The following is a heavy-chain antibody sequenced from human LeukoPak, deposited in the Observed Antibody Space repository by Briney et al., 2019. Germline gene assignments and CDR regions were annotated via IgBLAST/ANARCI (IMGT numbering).Heavy chain of an antibody. CDR2: IYYSGST. J-gene: IGHJ6*02. D-gene: IGHD2-15*01. CDR3: ARNARGPLSHSTYCSGGSCYSFAIEYGMDV. Sequence: SETLSLTCTVSGGSISSYYWSWIRQPPGKGLEWIGYIYYSGSTNYNPSLKSRVTISVDTSKNQFSLKLSSVTAADTAVYYCARNARGPLSHSTYCSGGSCYSFAIEYGMDVWGQGTTVTVSS. CDR1: GGSISSYY. V-gene: IGHV4-59*01.